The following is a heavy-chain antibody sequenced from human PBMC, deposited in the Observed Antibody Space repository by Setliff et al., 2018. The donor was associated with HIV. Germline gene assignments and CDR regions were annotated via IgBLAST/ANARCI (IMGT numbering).Heavy chain of an antibody. Sequence: SETLSLTCAVSGYAISSGYYWGWIRRPPGKGLEWIGSIYNRGSTYYNPSLKSRTTISLDTSMNQFSLKLTSVTAADTAVYYCAREVDVVTTSDAFDIWGQGTMVTVSS. CDR1: GYAISSGYY. CDR3: AREVDVVTTSDAFDI. J-gene: IGHJ3*02. CDR2: IYNRGST. V-gene: IGHV4-38-2*02. D-gene: IGHD2-21*02.